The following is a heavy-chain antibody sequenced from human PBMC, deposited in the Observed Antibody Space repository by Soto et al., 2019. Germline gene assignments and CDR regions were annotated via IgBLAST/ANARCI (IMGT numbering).Heavy chain of an antibody. Sequence: GGSLRLSCAASGFTFSSYTMNWVRQAPGKGLEWVSSISSSSSYIYYADSVKGRFTISRDNAKNSLYLQMNSLRAEDTAVYYCARDRSRDYDILPGSKWMADYWGQGT. CDR1: GFTFSSYT. D-gene: IGHD3-9*01. CDR2: ISSSSSYI. CDR3: ARDRSRDYDILPGSKWMADY. V-gene: IGHV3-21*01. J-gene: IGHJ4*02.